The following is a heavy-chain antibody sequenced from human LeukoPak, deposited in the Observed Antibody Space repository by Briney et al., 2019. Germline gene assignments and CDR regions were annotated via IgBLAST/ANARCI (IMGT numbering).Heavy chain of an antibody. V-gene: IGHV3-30*02. D-gene: IGHD3-22*01. CDR1: GFSFSNYG. J-gene: IGHJ4*02. Sequence: GGSLRLSCAASGFSFSNYGMHWVRQAPGKGLEWVAYIRYDGSQKYYGDSVKGRFTISRDNSKNTVYLQMNSLRDEDTAVYYCARDLLLLPHKYFDSWGQGTLVTVSS. CDR2: IRYDGSQK. CDR3: ARDLLLLPHKYFDS.